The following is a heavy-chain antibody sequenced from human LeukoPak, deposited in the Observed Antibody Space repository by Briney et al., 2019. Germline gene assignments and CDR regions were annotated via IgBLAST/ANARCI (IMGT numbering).Heavy chain of an antibody. CDR1: GGSISSYY. CDR2: IYYSGST. CDR3: ARHTTYYDILTGYYMGPGFDY. V-gene: IGHV4-59*08. Sequence: SETLSLTCTVSGGSISSYYWSWIRQPPGKGLEWIGYIYYSGSTNYNPSLKSRVTISVDTSKNQFSLKLSSVTAADTAVYYCARHTTYYDILTGYYMGPGFDYWGQGTLVTVSS. J-gene: IGHJ4*02. D-gene: IGHD3-9*01.